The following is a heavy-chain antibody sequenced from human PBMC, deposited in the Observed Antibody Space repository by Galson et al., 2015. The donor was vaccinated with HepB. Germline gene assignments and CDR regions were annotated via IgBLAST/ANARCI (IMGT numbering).Heavy chain of an antibody. V-gene: IGHV3-11*05. D-gene: IGHD6-13*01. CDR2: IRSSSSYT. J-gene: IGHJ4*02. CDR1: GFTFSDYY. Sequence: SLRLSCAASGFTFSDYYMSWIRQAPGKGLEWVSSIRSSSSYTEYADSVKGRFTISRDNAKNSLYLQMNSLRAEDTAVYYCARDRSYSSSFDYWGQGTLVTVSS. CDR3: ARDRSYSSSFDY.